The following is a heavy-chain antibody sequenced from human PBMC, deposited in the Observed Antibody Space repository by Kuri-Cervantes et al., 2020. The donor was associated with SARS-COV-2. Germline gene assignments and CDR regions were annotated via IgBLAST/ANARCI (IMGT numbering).Heavy chain of an antibody. J-gene: IGHJ4*02. D-gene: IGHD4-17*01. CDR2: ISSSSSYI. Sequence: GGSLRLSCVASGFTFSNYGMHWVRQAPGKGLEWVSSISSSSSYIYYADSVKGRFIISRDNAKNSLYLQMNSLRVEDTALYYCARAYGDYVFREALDSWGQGTLVTVSS. CDR3: ARAYGDYVFREALDS. CDR1: GFTFSNYG. V-gene: IGHV3-21*06.